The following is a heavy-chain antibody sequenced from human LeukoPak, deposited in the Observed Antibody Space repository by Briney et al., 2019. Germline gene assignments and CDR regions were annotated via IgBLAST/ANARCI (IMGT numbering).Heavy chain of an antibody. J-gene: IGHJ3*01. CDR1: GFTFSSYS. D-gene: IGHD1-26*01. CDR2: ISSSSSYI. CDR3: AKVQSDIVGAMFFSFDV. Sequence: GGSLRLSCAASGFTFSSYSMNWVRQAPGKGLEWVSSISSSSSYIYYADSVEGRFTISRDNSKNSLYLQMNSLRVEDTAVYYCAKVQSDIVGAMFFSFDVWGQGTMVSVSS. V-gene: IGHV3-21*06.